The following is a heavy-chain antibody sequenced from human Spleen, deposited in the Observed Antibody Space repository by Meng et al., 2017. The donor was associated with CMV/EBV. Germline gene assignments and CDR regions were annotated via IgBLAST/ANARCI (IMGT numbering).Heavy chain of an antibody. D-gene: IGHD4-17*01. CDR3: ARVGDYGDYMNY. Sequence: GESLKISCAASGFTFSDYGMNWVRQAPGKGLEWVSYISGRITTVYYADSLKGRFTISRDNAKNSLYLQMNSLRAEDTAVYYCARVGDYGDYMNYWGQGTLVTVSP. V-gene: IGHV3-48*04. J-gene: IGHJ4*02. CDR1: GFTFSDYG. CDR2: ISGRITTV.